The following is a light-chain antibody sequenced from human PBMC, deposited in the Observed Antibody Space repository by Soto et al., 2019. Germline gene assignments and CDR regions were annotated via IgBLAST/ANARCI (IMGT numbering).Light chain of an antibody. CDR2: AAS. CDR1: QSVSSSQ. CDR3: QHYANSVWT. J-gene: IGKJ1*01. Sequence: IVLTQSPDTLSLSPGERATLSCRASQSVSSSQLVWYQQKPGQAPRLLIYAASSRATGIPDRFSGSGSGTDFTLNVSELETEDFAVYYCQHYANSVWTFGQGTKVEIK. V-gene: IGKV3-20*01.